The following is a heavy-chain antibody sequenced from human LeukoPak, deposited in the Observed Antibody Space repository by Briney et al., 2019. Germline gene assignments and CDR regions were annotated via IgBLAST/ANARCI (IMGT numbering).Heavy chain of an antibody. Sequence: SETLSLTCTVSGGSISSYKWSWIRQPAGKGLEWIGRIYTSENTNYNPSLKSRVTMSVNTSRNQFSLKVTSVTAADTAVYYCASGENAFNIWGQGTTVTVSS. J-gene: IGHJ3*02. D-gene: IGHD4-17*01. CDR3: ASGENAFNI. V-gene: IGHV4-4*07. CDR2: IYTSENT. CDR1: GGSISSYK.